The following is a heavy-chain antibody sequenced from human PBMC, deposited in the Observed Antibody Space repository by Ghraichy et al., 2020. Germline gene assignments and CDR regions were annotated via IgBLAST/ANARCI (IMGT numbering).Heavy chain of an antibody. CDR3: SRGTNWHFDY. J-gene: IGHJ4*02. CDR2: MTSDSCTI. Sequence: GGSLRLSCAASGFTFSIYFMNWVRQAPGKGPEWVSYMTSDSCTISYAYSVKGRFTISRDNAKNPVYLQLNSLRAEDTAIYFCSRGTNWHFDYWGQGALVTVSS. V-gene: IGHV3-48*01. CDR1: GFTFSIYF. D-gene: IGHD1-1*01.